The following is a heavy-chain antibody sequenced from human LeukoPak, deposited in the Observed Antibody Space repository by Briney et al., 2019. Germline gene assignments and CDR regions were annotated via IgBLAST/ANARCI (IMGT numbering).Heavy chain of an antibody. CDR3: TRDTPNYYDSSGYSRGYFDY. D-gene: IGHD3-22*01. J-gene: IGHJ4*02. Sequence: PGGSLRLSCTASGFTFGDYAMSWVRQAPGKGLEWVGFIRSNAYGGTTEYAASVKGRFTISRDDSKSIAYLQMNSLKTEDTAVYYCTRDTPNYYDSSGYSRGYFDYWGQGTLVTVSS. CDR2: IRSNAYGGTT. CDR1: GFTFGDYA. V-gene: IGHV3-49*04.